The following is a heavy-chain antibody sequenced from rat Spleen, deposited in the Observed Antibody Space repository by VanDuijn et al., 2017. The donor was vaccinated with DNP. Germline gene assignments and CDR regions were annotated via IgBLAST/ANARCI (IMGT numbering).Heavy chain of an antibody. J-gene: IGHJ2*01. Sequence: EVQLVESGGGLVQSGRSLKLSCAASGFTFSDHNMAWVRQVPGKGLEWVASINTDGGGTYYSDSVKGRFTISRNNAEKTVHLQMNSLRSEDTATYYCASWAPIAPISTSNYWGQGVMVTVSS. CDR2: INTDGGGT. D-gene: IGHD1-2*01. V-gene: IGHV5-25*01. CDR1: GFTFSDHN. CDR3: ASWAPIAPISTSNY.